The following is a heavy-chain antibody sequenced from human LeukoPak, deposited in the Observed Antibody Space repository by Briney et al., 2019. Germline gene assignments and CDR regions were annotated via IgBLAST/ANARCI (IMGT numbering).Heavy chain of an antibody. J-gene: IGHJ4*02. Sequence: GGSLRLSCAASGFTFSNYWMTWVRQGPGKGLEWVANIEQDARAKYYGDPVKGRFTISRDNAKNSLYLRMNTLRAEDTAVYYCARVIVAVVGQSDHFDYWGQGTLVTVSS. D-gene: IGHD6-19*01. CDR1: GFTFSNYW. V-gene: IGHV3-7*03. CDR3: ARVIVAVVGQSDHFDY. CDR2: IEQDARAK.